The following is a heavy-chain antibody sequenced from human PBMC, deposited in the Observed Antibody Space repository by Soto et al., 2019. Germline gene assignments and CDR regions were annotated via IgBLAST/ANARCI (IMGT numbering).Heavy chain of an antibody. D-gene: IGHD2-21*02. CDR3: AKRDVPHSTSNAYFYDH. V-gene: IGHV3-23*01. CDR2: ISVSVGST. J-gene: IGHJ4*02. Sequence: PGGSLRLSCGVSGFPFAPSTMSWFRQAPGKGLEWVSTISVSVGSTYSADSVQGRFTVSSDISDNTLFLRMTSLTADDTAVYFCAKRDVPHSTSNAYFYDHWGRGVLVTVSS. CDR1: GFPFAPST.